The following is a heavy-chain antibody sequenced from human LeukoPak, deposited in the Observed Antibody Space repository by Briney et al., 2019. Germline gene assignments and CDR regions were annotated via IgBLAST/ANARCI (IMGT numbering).Heavy chain of an antibody. V-gene: IGHV3-21*01. CDR2: ISSSSSYI. CDR1: GFTFSSYS. J-gene: IGHJ4*02. CDR3: ARGLGGYTSSQAY. Sequence: PGGSLRLSCAASGFTFSSYSINWVRQAPGKGLEWVSSISSSSSYIYYADSVKGRFTISRDNAKNSLYLQMNSLRAEDTAVYYCARGLGGYTSSQAYWGQGTLVTVSS. D-gene: IGHD6-13*01.